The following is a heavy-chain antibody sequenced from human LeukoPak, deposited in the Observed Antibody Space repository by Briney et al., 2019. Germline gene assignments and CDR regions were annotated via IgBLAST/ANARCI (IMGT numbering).Heavy chain of an antibody. V-gene: IGHV3-23*01. CDR2: ISGSGGSR. J-gene: IGHJ1*01. CDR3: AKGYSSSWENEYFQH. CDR1: GFTFSSYA. Sequence: GGSLRLSCAASGFTFSSYAMSWVRQAPGKGLEWVSAISGSGGSRYYADPVKGRFTISRDNSKNTLYLQMNSLRAEDTAVYYCAKGYSSSWENEYFQHWGQGTLVTVSS. D-gene: IGHD6-13*01.